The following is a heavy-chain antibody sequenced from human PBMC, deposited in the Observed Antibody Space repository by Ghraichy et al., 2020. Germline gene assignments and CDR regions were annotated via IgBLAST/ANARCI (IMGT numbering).Heavy chain of an antibody. CDR1: GFTFSSYS. V-gene: IGHV3-21*01. J-gene: IGHJ5*02. CDR3: ARDADSSGWYLGWFDP. D-gene: IGHD6-19*01. Sequence: GEAPNISCAASGFTFSSYSMNWVRQAPGKGLEWVSSISSSSSYIYYADSVKGRFTISRDNAKNSLYLQMNSLRAEDTAVYYCARDADSSGWYLGWFDPWGQGTLVTVSS. CDR2: ISSSSSYI.